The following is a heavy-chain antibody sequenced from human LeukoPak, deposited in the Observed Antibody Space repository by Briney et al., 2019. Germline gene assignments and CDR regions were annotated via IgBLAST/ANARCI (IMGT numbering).Heavy chain of an antibody. V-gene: IGHV6-1*01. CDR3: ARALVRNRYGLDV. CDR1: GDSVSGDSAT. Sequence: SQTLSLTYAISGDSVSGDSATWNWIRQSPSRGLEWLGRTYYRSKWYNDYAIFVKSRIAINPDTSKNQFSLQLNSVTPEDTAIYYCARALVRNRYGLDVWGQGTTVTVSS. CDR2: TYYRSKWYN. J-gene: IGHJ6*02. D-gene: IGHD1-14*01.